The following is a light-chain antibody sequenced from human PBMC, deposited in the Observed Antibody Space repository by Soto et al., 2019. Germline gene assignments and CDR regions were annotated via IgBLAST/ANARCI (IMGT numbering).Light chain of an antibody. J-gene: IGKJ1*01. CDR2: DAS. CDR3: QQYNSYST. CDR1: QSISNW. V-gene: IGKV1-5*01. Sequence: DIQMTQSPSTLSASVGDRVTITFRASQSISNWLAWYQQKPGKAPKLLIYDASTLESGVPSSFSGSGSGTEFTLTISSLQPDDFATYYCQQYNSYSTFGQGTKVDI.